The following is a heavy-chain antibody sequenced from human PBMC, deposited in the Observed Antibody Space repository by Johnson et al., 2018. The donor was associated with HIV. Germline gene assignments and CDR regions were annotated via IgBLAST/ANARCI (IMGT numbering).Heavy chain of an antibody. Sequence: QVQLVESGGGVVQPGRSLRLSCAASGFTFSSYAMHWVRQAPGKGLEWVAVISYDGSNKYYADSVKGRFTISRNNSKNTLYLQMNSLRDEDTAVYYCAKCIWGSGFSEAFDMCGQGTWVTVSS. D-gene: IGHD6-25*01. V-gene: IGHV3-30-3*02. CDR2: ISYDGSNK. J-gene: IGHJ3*02. CDR1: GFTFSSYA. CDR3: AKCIWGSGFSEAFDM.